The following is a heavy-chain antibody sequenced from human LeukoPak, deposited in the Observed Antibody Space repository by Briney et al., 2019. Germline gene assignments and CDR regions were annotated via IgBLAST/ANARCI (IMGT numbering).Heavy chain of an antibody. V-gene: IGHV3-30*02. CDR3: VKESLGRAFEH. CDR2: IGYDVSNK. D-gene: IGHD5/OR15-5a*01. CDR1: GFSFNWSG. J-gene: IGHJ4*02. Sequence: PGGSLRLSCAASGFSFNWSGMHWVRQARGKGLEWVAFIGYDVSNKRYLDSVRGRFTVSRDNSRNTLYLQMNSLRPEDTAMYHCVKESLGRAFEHWGQGTLVAVSS.